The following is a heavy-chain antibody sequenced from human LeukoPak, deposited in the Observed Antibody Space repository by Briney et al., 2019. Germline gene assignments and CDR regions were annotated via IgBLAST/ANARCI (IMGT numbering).Heavy chain of an antibody. V-gene: IGHV4-34*01. Sequence: SETLSLTCAVYGGSFSGYYWSWIRQPPGKGLEWIGEINHSGSTNYNPSLKSRVTISVDTSKNQFSLKLSSVTAADTAVYYCARHVHRWTATMARGPSWFDPWGQGTLVTVSS. CDR2: INHSGST. CDR3: ARHVHRWTATMARGPSWFDP. CDR1: GGSFSGYY. D-gene: IGHD3-10*01. J-gene: IGHJ5*02.